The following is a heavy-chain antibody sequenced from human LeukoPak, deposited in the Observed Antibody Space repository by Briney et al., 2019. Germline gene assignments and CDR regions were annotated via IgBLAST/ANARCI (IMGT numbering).Heavy chain of an antibody. V-gene: IGHV3-48*03. CDR1: GFGFGNYA. J-gene: IGHJ4*02. CDR2: ISSSGSTI. Sequence: PGGSLRLSCAASGFGFGNYAMHWVRQAPGKGLEWVSYISSSGSTIYYADSVKGRFTISRDNAKNSLYLQMNSLRAEDTAVYYCARVTLYSSSSSDYWGQGTLVTVSS. CDR3: ARVTLYSSSSSDY. D-gene: IGHD6-6*01.